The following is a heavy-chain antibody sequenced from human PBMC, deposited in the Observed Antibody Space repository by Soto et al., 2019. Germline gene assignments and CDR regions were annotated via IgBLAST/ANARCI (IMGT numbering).Heavy chain of an antibody. CDR1: GFTVSSNY. J-gene: IGHJ6*02. CDR2: IYSGGST. D-gene: IGHD3-10*01. V-gene: IGHV3-66*01. CDR3: ARDRISGSGSDNYYYYGMDV. Sequence: GGSLRLSCAASGFTVSSNYMSWVRQAPGKGLEWVSVIYSGGSTYYADSVKGRFTISRDNSKNTLYLQMNSLRAEDTAVYYCARDRISGSGSDNYYYYGMDVWGQGTTVTVSS.